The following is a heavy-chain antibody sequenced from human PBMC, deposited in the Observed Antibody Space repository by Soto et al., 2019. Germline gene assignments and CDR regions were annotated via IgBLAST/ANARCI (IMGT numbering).Heavy chain of an antibody. D-gene: IGHD4-17*01. V-gene: IGHV1-2*02. CDR2: INPNSGGT. Sequence: ASVKVSCKASGYTFTGYYMHRVRQAPGQGLEWMGWINPNSGGTNYAQEFRGRVTLTRDASISTAYMELSRLRSDDTALYYCARDYGDAFDTWGQGTMVTVSS. CDR3: ARDYGDAFDT. J-gene: IGHJ3*02. CDR1: GYTFTGYY.